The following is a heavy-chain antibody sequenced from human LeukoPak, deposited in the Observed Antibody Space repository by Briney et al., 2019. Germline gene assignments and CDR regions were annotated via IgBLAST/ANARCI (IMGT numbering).Heavy chain of an antibody. D-gene: IGHD4-17*01. CDR2: IYYSGST. CDR3: ARRTVTTRFDP. Sequence: SAPLSLTCTVSGGSISSYYWSWIRQPPGKGLEWIGYIYYSGSTNYNPSLKSRVTISVDTSKNQFSLKLSSVTAADTAVYYCARRTVTTRFDPWGQGTLVTVSS. CDR1: GGSISSYY. V-gene: IGHV4-59*12. J-gene: IGHJ5*02.